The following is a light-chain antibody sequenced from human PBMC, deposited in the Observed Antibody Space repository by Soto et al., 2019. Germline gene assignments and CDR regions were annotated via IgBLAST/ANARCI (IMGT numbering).Light chain of an antibody. J-gene: IGKJ2*01. CDR2: GST. V-gene: IGKV3D-15*01. Sequence: EIVMTQSPATLSVSPGERGTLSCRASQGLTCALAWYQQKPGQAPRLLNYGSTARAAGVTNRFSVSGSGTDFTITISSLQSEDFAIDYCRQFSDNNWPAYSFGLGTKLELK. CDR1: QGLTCA. CDR3: RQFSDNNWPAYS.